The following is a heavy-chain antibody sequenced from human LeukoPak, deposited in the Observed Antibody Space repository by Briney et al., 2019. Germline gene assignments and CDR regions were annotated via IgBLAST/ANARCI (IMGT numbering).Heavy chain of an antibody. V-gene: IGHV4-4*07. D-gene: IGHD3-9*01. J-gene: IGHJ4*02. CDR3: ARRGVDWTFDY. CDR2: IYTSGST. CDR1: GGSISSYY. Sequence: SETLSLTCTASGGSISSYYWSWIRQPAGKGLEWIGHIYTSGSTNYNPSLKSRVTMSVDTSKNQFSLKLSSVTAADTAVYYCARRGVDWTFDYWGQGTLVTVSS.